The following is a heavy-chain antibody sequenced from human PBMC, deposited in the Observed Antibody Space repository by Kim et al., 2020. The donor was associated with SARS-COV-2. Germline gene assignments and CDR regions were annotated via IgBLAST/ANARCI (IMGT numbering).Heavy chain of an antibody. CDR3: ARDRHQDIVATLYYYYYYGMDV. D-gene: IGHD5-12*01. V-gene: IGHV4-34*01. Sequence: SETLSLTCAVYGGSFSGYYWSWIRQPPGKGLEWIGEINHSGSTNYNPSLKSRVTISVDTSKNQFSLKLSSVTAADTAVYYCARDRHQDIVATLYYYYYYGMDVWGQGTTVTVSS. CDR2: INHSGST. CDR1: GGSFSGYY. J-gene: IGHJ6*02.